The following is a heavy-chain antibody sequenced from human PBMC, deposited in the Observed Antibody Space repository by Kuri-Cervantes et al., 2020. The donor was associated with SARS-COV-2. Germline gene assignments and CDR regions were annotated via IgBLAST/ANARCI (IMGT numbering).Heavy chain of an antibody. CDR3: ARVSNDSSGYNTGAFDY. D-gene: IGHD3-22*01. V-gene: IGHV1-46*01. CDR2: INPSGGST. Sequence: ASVKVSCKASGYTFTNYYMHWVRQAPGQGLEWMGIINPSGGSTSYAQKFQGRVTMTRDTSTSTVYMELSSLRSEDTAVYYCARVSNDSSGYNTGAFDYWGQGNRVNVSS. J-gene: IGHJ4*02. CDR1: GYTFTNYY.